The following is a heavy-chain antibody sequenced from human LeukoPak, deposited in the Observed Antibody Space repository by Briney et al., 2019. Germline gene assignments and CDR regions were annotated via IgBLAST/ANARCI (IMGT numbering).Heavy chain of an antibody. CDR1: GGSFSGYY. J-gene: IGHJ4*02. CDR3: ARGDGDSSGYYPKIVYFDY. Sequence: ASETLSLTCAVYGGSFSGYYWSWIRQPPGKGLEWIGEINHSGSTNYNPSLKSRVTISVDTSKNQFSLKLSSVTAADTAVYYCARGDGDSSGYYPKIVYFDYWGQGTLVTVSS. V-gene: IGHV4-34*01. CDR2: INHSGST. D-gene: IGHD3-22*01.